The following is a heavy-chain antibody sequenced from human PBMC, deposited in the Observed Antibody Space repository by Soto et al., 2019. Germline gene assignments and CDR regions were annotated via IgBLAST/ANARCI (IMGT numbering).Heavy chain of an antibody. J-gene: IGHJ4*02. Sequence: QVQLVQSGAEVRQPASSVKVSCKTSGGTFSSYAISWVRQAPGQGLEWMGGIVPIVGTTTYAQKFQGRVTITADEATSTAYMQLSRLRSDDTDVYYCVRVVAIPGYPDHWGQGTLGTVSS. CDR3: VRVVAIPGYPDH. CDR1: GGTFSSYA. V-gene: IGHV1-69*12. D-gene: IGHD5-12*01. CDR2: IVPIVGTT.